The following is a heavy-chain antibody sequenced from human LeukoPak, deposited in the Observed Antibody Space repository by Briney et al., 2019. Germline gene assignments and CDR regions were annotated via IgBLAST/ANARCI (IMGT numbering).Heavy chain of an antibody. J-gene: IGHJ4*02. D-gene: IGHD3-10*01. CDR1: GFTSDKYW. V-gene: IGHV3-30-3*01. CDR3: ARAWFGIDY. Sequence: GGSLRLSCAASGFTSDKYWMHWVRQAPGKGLEWVAVISYDGSNKYYADSVKGRFTISRDNSKNTLYLQMNSLRAEDTAVYYCARAWFGIDYWGQGTLVTVSS. CDR2: ISYDGSNK.